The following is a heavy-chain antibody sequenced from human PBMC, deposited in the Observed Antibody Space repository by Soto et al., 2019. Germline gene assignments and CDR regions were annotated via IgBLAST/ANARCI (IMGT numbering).Heavy chain of an antibody. CDR1: GAPITINY. J-gene: IGHJ4*01. V-gene: IGHV4-59*01. CDR2: IYYSGST. Sequence: KPSETLSLTCTVSGAPITINYWSWIRQAPGKGLEWIGYIYYSGSTTYNPSLKSRVTMSADTSKDQFSLKLNSVTAAETAVYYCARDAGGPYDHWGTGILVTVSS. D-gene: IGHD2-15*01. CDR3: ARDAGGPYDH.